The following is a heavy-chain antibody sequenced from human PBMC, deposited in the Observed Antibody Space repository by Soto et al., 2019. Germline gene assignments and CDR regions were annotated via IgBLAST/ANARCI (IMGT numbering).Heavy chain of an antibody. CDR1: GFIFTTSD. CDR2: ITITGDTT. D-gene: IGHD2-21*02. CDR3: GKGGGGDHGY. V-gene: IGHV3-23*04. Sequence: EVQLVESEGGLVQPGGSLRLSCEASGFIFTTSDMSWVRQAPGKGLEWISSITITGDTTHYADSVKGRFTISRDNSRNTGYLEMNSLRVDETGVYYCGKGGGGDHGYWGQGTLVAVSS. J-gene: IGHJ4*02.